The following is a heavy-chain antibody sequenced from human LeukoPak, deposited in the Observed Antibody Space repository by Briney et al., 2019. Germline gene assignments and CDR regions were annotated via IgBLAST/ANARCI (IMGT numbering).Heavy chain of an antibody. J-gene: IGHJ4*02. D-gene: IGHD2-2*01. V-gene: IGHV4-38-2*01. Sequence: PSETLSLTCSVSGYSFTSGHYWSWIRQPPGKGLEWIANIYHTGSAHYNPSLKSRVTISVDTSKNQFSLKLSSVTAADTAVYYCARYCTSTTCILRGFDYWGQGTLVTVSS. CDR3: ARYCTSTTCILRGFDY. CDR2: IYHTGSA. CDR1: GYSFTSGHY.